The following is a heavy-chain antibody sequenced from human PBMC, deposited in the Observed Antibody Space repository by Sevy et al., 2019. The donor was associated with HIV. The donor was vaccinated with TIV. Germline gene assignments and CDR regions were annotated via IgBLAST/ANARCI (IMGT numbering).Heavy chain of an antibody. D-gene: IGHD2-8*01. J-gene: IGHJ4*02. CDR2: IGYDGSNK. Sequence: ALRLSCAASGFTPSTYGMHWVRQAPGKGLEWVAVIGYDGSNKYYADSVKGRFTISRDNSKNTLFLQMDSLRAEDTAVYYCARDPRMYGDYLLAYFDYWGQGTLVTDSS. CDR3: ARDPRMYGDYLLAYFDY. CDR1: GFTPSTYG. V-gene: IGHV3-33*01.